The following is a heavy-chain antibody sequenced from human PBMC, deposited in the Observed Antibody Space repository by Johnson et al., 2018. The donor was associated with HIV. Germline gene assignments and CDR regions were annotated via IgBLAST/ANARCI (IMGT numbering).Heavy chain of an antibody. Sequence: QVQLVECGGGLVKPGGSLRLSCVASGFTFSDYYMSWIRQAPGKGLEWVSYISSSAGTISYTDSVKGRFTVSRDNSKNTLYLQMNSLRAEDTALYYCAKDIWQYMYGAFDIWGQGTMVTVSS. CDR2: ISSSAGTI. CDR1: GFTFSDYY. D-gene: IGHD2-8*01. V-gene: IGHV3-11*01. J-gene: IGHJ3*02. CDR3: AKDIWQYMYGAFDI.